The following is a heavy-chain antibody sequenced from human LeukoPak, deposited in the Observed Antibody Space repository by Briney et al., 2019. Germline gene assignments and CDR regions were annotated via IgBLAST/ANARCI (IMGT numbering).Heavy chain of an antibody. Sequence: PGGSLRLSCAASGFTFSSYAMTWVRQAPGRGLEWVSASTGSGGTTYYADSVMGRFTISRDNSKNTLYLQMNSLRAEDTAVYYCARDEGSGWYQVLVYWGQGTLVTVSS. J-gene: IGHJ4*02. CDR3: ARDEGSGWYQVLVY. V-gene: IGHV3-23*01. CDR2: STGSGGTT. D-gene: IGHD6-19*01. CDR1: GFTFSSYA.